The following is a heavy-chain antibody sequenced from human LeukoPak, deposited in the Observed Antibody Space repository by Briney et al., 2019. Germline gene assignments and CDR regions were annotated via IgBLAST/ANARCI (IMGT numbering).Heavy chain of an antibody. CDR2: IYSSGST. Sequence: SETLSLTCTVSGGSISSSYYYWGWIRQPPGKGLEWIGSIYSSGSTYYNPSLKSRVTISVDTSKNQFSLKLSSVTAADTAVYYCARGRDVGDGYNGVDYWGQGTLVTVSS. CDR3: ARGRDVGDGYNGVDY. CDR1: GGSISSSYYY. D-gene: IGHD5-24*01. V-gene: IGHV4-39*07. J-gene: IGHJ4*02.